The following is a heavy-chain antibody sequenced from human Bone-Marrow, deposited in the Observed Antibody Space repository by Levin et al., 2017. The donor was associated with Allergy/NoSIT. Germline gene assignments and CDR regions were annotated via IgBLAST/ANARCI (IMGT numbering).Heavy chain of an antibody. J-gene: IGHJ4*02. CDR3: AKVIGGYKYYFDY. Sequence: GGSLRLSCAASGFNFRQYGMHWVRQAPGKGPEWVAIISFDGKTIYYADSVKGRFTISRDNVKNVMHLHMSSLRVEDTAVYYCAKVIGGYKYYFDYWGQGTQVTVSS. CDR2: ISFDGKTI. CDR1: GFNFRQYG. D-gene: IGHD3-22*01. V-gene: IGHV3-30*12.